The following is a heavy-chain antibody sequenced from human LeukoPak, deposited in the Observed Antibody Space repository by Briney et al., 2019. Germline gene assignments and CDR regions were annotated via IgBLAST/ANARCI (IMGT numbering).Heavy chain of an antibody. D-gene: IGHD1-26*01. CDR1: GGSFSGYY. Sequence: SETLSLTCAVYGGSFSGYYWSWIRQPPGKGLEWIGEINHSGSTNYNPSLKSRVTISVHTSKNQFSLKLSSVTAADTAVYYCARDRWSSGSYYGTLMSGFDYWGQGTLVTVSS. V-gene: IGHV4-34*01. CDR2: INHSGST. CDR3: ARDRWSSGSYYGTLMSGFDY. J-gene: IGHJ4*02.